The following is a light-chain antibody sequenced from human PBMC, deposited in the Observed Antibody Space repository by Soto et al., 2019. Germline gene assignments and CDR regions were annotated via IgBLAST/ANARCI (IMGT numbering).Light chain of an antibody. J-gene: IGLJ2*01. Sequence: QSVLTQPASVSGSPGQSITISCTVTSSDVGGYNYVSWYQQHPGKAPKLMIYDVSNRPSGVSNRFSGSKSGNTASLTISGLQAEDEADYYCSSYTSSSPVVFGGGTLLTVL. V-gene: IGLV2-14*01. CDR1: SSDVGGYNY. CDR2: DVS. CDR3: SSYTSSSPVV.